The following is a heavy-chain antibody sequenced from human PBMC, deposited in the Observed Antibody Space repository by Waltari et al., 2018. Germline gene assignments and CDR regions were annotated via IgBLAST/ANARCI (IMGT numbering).Heavy chain of an antibody. CDR1: GGTFSSYA. J-gene: IGHJ6*02. CDR3: ARAGVGVPAAMVPYYYYGMDV. CDR2: IIPIFSTA. Sequence: QVQLVQSGAEVKKPGSSVKVSCKASGGTFSSYAISWVRQAPGQGLEWMGRIIPIFSTANYAQKCQGRGTITADKSTSTAYMELSSLRSEDTAVYYCARAGVGVPAAMVPYYYYGMDVGGQGTTVTVSS. V-gene: IGHV1-69*08. D-gene: IGHD2-2*01.